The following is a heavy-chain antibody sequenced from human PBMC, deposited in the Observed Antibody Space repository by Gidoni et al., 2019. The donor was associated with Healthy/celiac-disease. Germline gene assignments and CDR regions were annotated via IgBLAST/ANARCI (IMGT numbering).Heavy chain of an antibody. J-gene: IGHJ6*02. D-gene: IGHD2-21*02. CDR2: IYASGTT. Sequence: QVQLQESGPGLVKPSQTLSLTCTVSGGSINSGSSYWSWIRQPAGKGLEWIGRIYASGTTHYNPSLKCRVTMSVDTSKNKFSLKLSSATAADTAVYYCARSSCGGDCYLDYYYGMDVWGQGTTVTVSS. V-gene: IGHV4-61*02. CDR1: GGSINSGSSY. CDR3: ARSSCGGDCYLDYYYGMDV.